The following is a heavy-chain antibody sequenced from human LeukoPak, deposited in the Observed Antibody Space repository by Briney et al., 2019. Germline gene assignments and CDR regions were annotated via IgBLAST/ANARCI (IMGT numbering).Heavy chain of an antibody. CDR1: GYSFTSYW. J-gene: IGHJ6*03. Sequence: GESLKISCKGSGYSFTSYWIGWVRQMPGKGLEWMGIIYPGDSDTRYSPSFQGQVTISADKSISTAYLQWSSLKASDTAMYYCARRLVRGDYYYYTDVWGKGTTVTVSS. CDR3: ARRLVRGDYYYYTDV. CDR2: IYPGDSDT. D-gene: IGHD6-19*01. V-gene: IGHV5-51*01.